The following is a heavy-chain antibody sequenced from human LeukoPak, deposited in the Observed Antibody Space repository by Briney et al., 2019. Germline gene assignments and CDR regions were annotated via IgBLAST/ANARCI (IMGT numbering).Heavy chain of an antibody. V-gene: IGHV1-2*02. D-gene: IGHD3-22*01. CDR1: GYTFTGYY. Sequence: VASVKVSCKASGYTFTGYYMHWVRQAPGQGLEWMGWINPNSGGTNYAQKFQGRVTMTRDTSISTAYMELSRLRSDDTAVYYCTRVRPTITMIVVVGGGGTFDYWGQGTLVTVSS. CDR2: INPNSGGT. CDR3: TRVRPTITMIVVVGGGGTFDY. J-gene: IGHJ4*02.